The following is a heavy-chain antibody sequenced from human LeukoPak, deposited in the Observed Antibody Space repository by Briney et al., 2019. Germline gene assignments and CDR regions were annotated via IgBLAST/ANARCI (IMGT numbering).Heavy chain of an antibody. V-gene: IGHV3-11*04. CDR2: ISGSGSSV. J-gene: IGHJ4*02. CDR3: ARRSVGGSHFDY. Sequence: GGSLRLSCAASGFTFSDYYMSWIRQAPGKGLEWVSHISGSGSSVYYADSVKGRFTISRDNAKNSLYLQMNSLRAEDTAVYYCARRSVGGSHFDYWGQGTLVTVSS. CDR1: GFTFSDYY. D-gene: IGHD3-3*01.